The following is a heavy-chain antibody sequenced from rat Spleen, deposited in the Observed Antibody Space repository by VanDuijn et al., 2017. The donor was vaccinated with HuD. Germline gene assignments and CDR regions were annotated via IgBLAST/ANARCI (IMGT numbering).Heavy chain of an antibody. V-gene: IGHV5-27*01. CDR1: GFTFSHYY. Sequence: EVQLVESGGGLVQPGRSLKLSCAVSGFTFSHYYMAWVRQAPTKGLEWVAYISTGGGTTYYRDSVKGRFTISRDNAKITLYLQMDSLRSEDTATYYCARPNYPGFNYFDYWGQGVMVTVSS. J-gene: IGHJ2*01. CDR2: ISTGGGTT. D-gene: IGHD1-4*01. CDR3: ARPNYPGFNYFDY.